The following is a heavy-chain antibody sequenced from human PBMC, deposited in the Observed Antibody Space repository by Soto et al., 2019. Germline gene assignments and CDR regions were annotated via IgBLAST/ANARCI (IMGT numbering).Heavy chain of an antibody. D-gene: IGHD3-3*01. V-gene: IGHV1-69*01. J-gene: IGHJ4*02. CDR1: GGTFSSYA. CDR2: GIPFFGTA. Sequence: QVQLVQSGAEVKKPGSSVKVSCKASGGTFSSYAISWVRQSPGPGLEWLGGGIPFFGTANYAQKFQGRVPITADESTSTAYMELSSLRSEDTAVYYCARVGKDFWSGYFDYWGQGTLVTVSS. CDR3: ARVGKDFWSGYFDY.